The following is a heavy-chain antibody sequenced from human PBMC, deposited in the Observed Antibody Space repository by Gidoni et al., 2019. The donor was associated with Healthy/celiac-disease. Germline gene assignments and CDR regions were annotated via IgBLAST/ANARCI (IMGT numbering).Heavy chain of an antibody. D-gene: IGHD2-8*01. J-gene: IGHJ4*02. CDR3: ARDGVYENRLALEY. CDR1: GFTFSSYT. Sequence: EVQLVESGGGLVQPGGSLSLSCAASGFTFSSYTINWVRQAPGKGLEWVSYISSTSRAIYYADSVKGRFTISRDNAKNSLYLQMNSLRAEDTAVYYCARDGVYENRLALEYWGQGTLVTVSS. V-gene: IGHV3-48*01. CDR2: ISSTSRAI.